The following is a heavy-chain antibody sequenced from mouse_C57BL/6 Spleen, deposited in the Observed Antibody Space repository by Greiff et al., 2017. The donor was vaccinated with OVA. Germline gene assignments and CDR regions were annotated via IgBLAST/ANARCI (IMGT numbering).Heavy chain of an antibody. D-gene: IGHD1-1*01. CDR3: ARAPTTVVATGYFDY. CDR2: INPGSGGT. CDR1: GYAFTNYL. Sequence: QVQLQQPGAELVRPGTSVKVSCKASGYAFTNYLIEWVKQRPGQGLEWIGVINPGSGGTNYNEKFKGKATLTADKSSSTAYMQLSSLTSEDSAVYFCARAPTTVVATGYFDYWGQGTTLTVSS. J-gene: IGHJ2*01. V-gene: IGHV1-54*01.